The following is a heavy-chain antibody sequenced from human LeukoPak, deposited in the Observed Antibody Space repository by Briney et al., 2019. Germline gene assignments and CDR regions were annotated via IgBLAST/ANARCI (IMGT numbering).Heavy chain of an antibody. V-gene: IGHV3-48*01. CDR3: ARVDYSNYLLIYYYYYMDV. Sequence: GGSPRLSCAASGFTFSSYSMNWVRQAPGKGLEWVSYISSSSSTIYYADSVKGRFTISRDNAKNSLYLQMNSLRAEDTAVYYCARVDYSNYLLIYYYYYMDVWGKGTTVTVSS. CDR1: GFTFSSYS. D-gene: IGHD4-11*01. J-gene: IGHJ6*03. CDR2: ISSSSSTI.